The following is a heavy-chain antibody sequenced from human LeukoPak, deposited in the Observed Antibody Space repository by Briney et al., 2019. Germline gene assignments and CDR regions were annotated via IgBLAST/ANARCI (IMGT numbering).Heavy chain of an antibody. D-gene: IGHD2-2*01. CDR2: IYWDDDK. CDR3: AHRQVWGVPAATNWLDP. J-gene: IGHJ5*02. CDR1: GFSLSTSGVG. Sequence: SGPTLVKPTQTLTLTCTFSGFSLSTSGVGVGWIRQPPGKALEWLALIYWDDDKRYSPSLKSRLTITKDTSKNQVVLTITNMDPVDTATYYCAHRQVWGVPAATNWLDPWGQGTLVTVSS. V-gene: IGHV2-5*02.